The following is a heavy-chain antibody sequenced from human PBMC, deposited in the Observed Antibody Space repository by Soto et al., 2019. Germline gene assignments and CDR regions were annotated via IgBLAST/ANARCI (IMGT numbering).Heavy chain of an antibody. Sequence: PGGSLRLSCVASGFFFSNYAIHWVRQAPGKGLEWVAVMWFDGSNKDYADSVKGRFTISRDNSKNTLSLQMNRLRAEDTATYYCARFDGYLGFAYWGQGTQVTVSS. D-gene: IGHD5-12*01. CDR3: ARFDGYLGFAY. V-gene: IGHV3-33*01. CDR1: GFFFSNYA. J-gene: IGHJ4*02. CDR2: MWFDGSNK.